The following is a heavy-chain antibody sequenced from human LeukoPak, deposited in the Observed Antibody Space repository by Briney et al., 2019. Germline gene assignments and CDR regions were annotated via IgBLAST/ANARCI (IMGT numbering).Heavy chain of an antibody. CDR3: AKNNWNDGGAFDY. CDR1: GFTFSSYS. D-gene: IGHD1-20*01. Sequence: GGSLRLSCAASGFTFSSYSMNWVRQAPGKGLEWVSYISSSSSTIYYADSVKGRFTISRDNSKNTLYLQMNSLRAEDTAVYYCAKNNWNDGGAFDYWGQGTLVTVSS. J-gene: IGHJ4*02. V-gene: IGHV3-48*01. CDR2: ISSSSSTI.